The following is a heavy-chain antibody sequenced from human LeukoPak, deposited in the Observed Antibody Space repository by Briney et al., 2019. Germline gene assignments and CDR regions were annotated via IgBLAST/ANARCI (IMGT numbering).Heavy chain of an antibody. Sequence: GGSLRLSCAASGFSFSTYGMNWVRQAPGKGLEWVSYISYSSSSIYYADSVKGRFTISRDNAKHSLYLQMSSLRPEDTAVYYCAIPNDYWGQGILVTVSS. D-gene: IGHD2-2*02. CDR2: ISYSSSSI. J-gene: IGHJ4*02. CDR1: GFSFSTYG. CDR3: AIPNDY. V-gene: IGHV3-48*01.